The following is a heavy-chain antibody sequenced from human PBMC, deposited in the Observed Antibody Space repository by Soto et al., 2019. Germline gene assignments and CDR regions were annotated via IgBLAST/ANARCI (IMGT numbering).Heavy chain of an antibody. CDR1: GFSLSTSGVG. J-gene: IGHJ5*02. D-gene: IGHD3-22*01. V-gene: IGHV2-5*01. CDR3: AHSFPPSRNYYDSSASSWWFDP. CDR2: IFWNDDK. Sequence: QITLEESGPMLLKPTQTLTLTCTFSGFSLSTSGVGVGWIRQPPGKALEWLALIFWNDDKRYNPSLKTRLSITKDTSKNQVVLTMTNVDPVDTATYYCAHSFPPSRNYYDSSASSWWFDPWGQGTLVTVSS.